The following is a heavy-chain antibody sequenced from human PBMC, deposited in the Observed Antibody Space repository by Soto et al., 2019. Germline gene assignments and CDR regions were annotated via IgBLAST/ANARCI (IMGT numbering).Heavy chain of an antibody. J-gene: IGHJ4*02. CDR1: GFTFSSYW. Sequence: PGGSLRLSCAASGFTFSSYWMSWVRQAPGKGLEWVANIKQDGSGKYYVDSVKGRFTISRDNAKNSLYLQMNSLRAEDTAVYYCARDSAPSCSSTSCYAYYFDYWGQGTLVTVSS. CDR2: IKQDGSGK. D-gene: IGHD2-2*01. CDR3: ARDSAPSCSSTSCYAYYFDY. V-gene: IGHV3-7*01.